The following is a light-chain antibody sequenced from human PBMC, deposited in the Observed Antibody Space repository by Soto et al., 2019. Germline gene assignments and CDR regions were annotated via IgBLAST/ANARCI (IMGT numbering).Light chain of an antibody. CDR3: QQSYRTPRT. CDR1: QTITNY. V-gene: IGKV1-39*01. CDR2: AAS. J-gene: IGKJ3*01. Sequence: DIQMTQSPPSLSASVGDRVTITCRASQTITNYLNWYQQKPGKAPKLLIYAASSLQSGVPSRFSGSGSGTDFTLTISSLRLEDFATYFCQQSYRTPRTFGPGTKVDIK.